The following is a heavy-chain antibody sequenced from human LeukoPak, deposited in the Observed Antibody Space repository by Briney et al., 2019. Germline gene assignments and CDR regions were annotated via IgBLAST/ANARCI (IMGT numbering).Heavy chain of an antibody. V-gene: IGHV3-7*01. J-gene: IGHJ4*02. D-gene: IGHD6-19*01. Sequence: GGSLRLSCAASGFTFNRDWTAWVRQAPGKGLEWVANIKEDGSEKNYVDSVKGRFTISRDNAENSVYLQMNDLRAEDTGVYYCATKEPSTSGWSYWGQGTLVTVPS. CDR1: GFTFNRDW. CDR3: ATKEPSTSGWSY. CDR2: IKEDGSEK.